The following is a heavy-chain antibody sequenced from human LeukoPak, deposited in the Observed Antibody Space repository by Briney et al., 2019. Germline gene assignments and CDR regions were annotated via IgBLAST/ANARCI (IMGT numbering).Heavy chain of an antibody. V-gene: IGHV1-18*01. CDR3: ARGRYGSGKNWFDP. CDR2: ISTYNGNT. Sequence: ASVKVSCKASGYTFTSYGIIWVRQAPGQGLEWMGWISTYNGNTNYAQKIQGRVTMTTDTSTSTAYMELRSLRSDDTAVYYCARGRYGSGKNWFDPWGQGTLVTVSS. D-gene: IGHD3-10*01. J-gene: IGHJ5*02. CDR1: GYTFTSYG.